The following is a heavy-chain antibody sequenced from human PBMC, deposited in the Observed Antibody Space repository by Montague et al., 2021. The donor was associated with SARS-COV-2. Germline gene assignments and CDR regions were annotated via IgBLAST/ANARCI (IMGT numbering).Heavy chain of an antibody. V-gene: IGHV4-59*08. J-gene: IGHJ4*02. CDR2: IFYTGST. D-gene: IGHD6-13*01. CDR1: GDSINTYY. Sequence: SETLSLTCTVSGDSINTYYWNWIRQPPGKGLEWLGSIFYTGSTNYNPSLKSRVTISLDTSKNQFFLKVTSVTAADTAVYYCARRRTTAGTWFFDYWGQGTLVTVSS. CDR3: ARRRTTAGTWFFDY.